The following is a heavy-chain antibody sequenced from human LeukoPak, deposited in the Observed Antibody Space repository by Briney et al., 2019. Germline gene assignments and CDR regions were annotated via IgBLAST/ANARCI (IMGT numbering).Heavy chain of an antibody. J-gene: IGHJ4*02. CDR1: GFTFTDYW. Sequence: PGGSLRLSCVASGFTFTDYWMTWVRQATGKGLEWLANIRQDGHATYYGVSASGRFTISRDNAKNSLYLQLSSVRDEDTAVYYCATSKDTAGGPYWGQGTLVTVSS. CDR3: ATSKDTAGGPY. V-gene: IGHV3-7*03. D-gene: IGHD5-18*01. CDR2: IRQDGHAT.